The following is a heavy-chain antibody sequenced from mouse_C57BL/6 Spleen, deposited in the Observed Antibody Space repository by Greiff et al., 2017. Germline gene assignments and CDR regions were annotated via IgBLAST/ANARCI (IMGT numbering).Heavy chain of an antibody. Sequence: EVKLMESGPELVKPGASVKMSCKASGYTFTDYNMHWVKQSHGKSLEWIGYINPNNGGTSYNQKFKGKATLTVNKSSSTAYMELRSLTSEDSAVYYCARYGNYAAYWGQGTLVTVSA. CDR3: ARYGNYAAY. CDR1: GYTFTDYN. D-gene: IGHD2-1*01. V-gene: IGHV1-22*01. J-gene: IGHJ3*01. CDR2: INPNNGGT.